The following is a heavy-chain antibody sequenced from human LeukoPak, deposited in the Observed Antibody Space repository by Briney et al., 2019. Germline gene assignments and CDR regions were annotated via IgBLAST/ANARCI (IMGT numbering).Heavy chain of an antibody. D-gene: IGHD6-19*01. V-gene: IGHV3-23*01. J-gene: IGHJ4*02. CDR1: RFTFSTYA. CDR3: ARVRYRSLSGWYLIRSYYFDY. CDR2: ISGSDGST. Sequence: GGSLRLSCAASRFTFSTYAMSWVRQPPGKGLEWVSAISGSDGSTYYAASVTGTSTISRDKSKNTLYLQMNSLRAEDTAVYYCARVRYRSLSGWYLIRSYYFDYWGQGTLVTVSS.